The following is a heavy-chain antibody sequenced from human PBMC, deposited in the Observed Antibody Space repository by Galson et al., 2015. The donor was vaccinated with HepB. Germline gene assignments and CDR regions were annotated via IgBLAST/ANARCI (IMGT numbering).Heavy chain of an antibody. Sequence: SVKVSCKVSGYTLTEFSMYWVRQTPGKGPEWMGAFNPEDGETFYAQRFQGRITMTEDTSTDTAYMELSSLRSEDTAMYYCAAIWRGAVDVDYWGQGTLLTVSS. J-gene: IGHJ4*02. V-gene: IGHV1-24*01. CDR1: GYTLTEFS. D-gene: IGHD3-3*01. CDR2: FNPEDGET. CDR3: AAIWRGAVDVDY.